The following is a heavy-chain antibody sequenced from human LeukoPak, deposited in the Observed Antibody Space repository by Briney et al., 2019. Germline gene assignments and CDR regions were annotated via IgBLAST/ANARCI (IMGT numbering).Heavy chain of an antibody. V-gene: IGHV4-39*07. CDR3: ARGGNYWPQWWFDP. CDR2: ISYSGST. D-gene: IGHD1-26*01. Sequence: SETLSLTCSVSGGSISSSSFYWGWIRQPPGKGLEWIGSISYSGSTYYNPSLKSRVTISVDTSKNQFSLKLSSVTAADTAVYYCARGGNYWPQWWFDPWGRGTLVSVSS. J-gene: IGHJ5*02. CDR1: GGSISSSSFY.